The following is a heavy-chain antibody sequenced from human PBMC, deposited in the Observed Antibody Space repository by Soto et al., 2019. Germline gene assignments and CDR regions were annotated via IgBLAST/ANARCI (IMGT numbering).Heavy chain of an antibody. CDR2: IYYSGST. V-gene: IGHV4-59*01. D-gene: IGHD5-12*01. CDR1: GGSISSYY. CDR3: ARDQGDGYNSFDY. J-gene: IGHJ4*02. Sequence: QVQLQESGPGLVKPSETLSLTCTVSGGSISSYYWSWIRQPPGKGLEWIGYIYYSGSTNYNPSLKSRVNISVDTSKNQFSLKMSSVTAADTAVYYCARDQGDGYNSFDYWGQGTLVTVSS.